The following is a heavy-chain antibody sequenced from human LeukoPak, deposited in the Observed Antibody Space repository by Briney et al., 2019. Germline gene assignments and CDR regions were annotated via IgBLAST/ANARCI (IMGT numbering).Heavy chain of an antibody. V-gene: IGHV4-59*02. CDR3: ARGVAYYYYYMDV. D-gene: IGHD3-3*01. J-gene: IGHJ6*03. CDR2: IYYTET. CDR1: GGSVSNYY. Sequence: SETLSLTCTVSGGSVSNYYWSWIRQSPGKGLEWIGYIYYTETSYNPSLKSRVTISVDTSKNQFSLKLSSVTAADTAVYYCARGVAYYYYYMDVWGKGTTVTVSS.